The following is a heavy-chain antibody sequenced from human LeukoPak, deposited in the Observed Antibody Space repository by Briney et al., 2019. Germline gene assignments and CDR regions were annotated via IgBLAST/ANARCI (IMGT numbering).Heavy chain of an antibody. V-gene: IGHV4-34*01. D-gene: IGHD4-17*01. CDR1: GGSFSGYY. J-gene: IGHJ4*02. CDR2: INHSGRT. CDR3: ARGTSVKASDY. Sequence: PSETLSLTCAVYGGSFSGYYWSWIRQPPGKGLEWIGEINHSGRTNYNPSLKSRVTISVDTSKNQFSLKLSSVTAADTAVYYCARGTSVKASDYWGRGTLVTVSS.